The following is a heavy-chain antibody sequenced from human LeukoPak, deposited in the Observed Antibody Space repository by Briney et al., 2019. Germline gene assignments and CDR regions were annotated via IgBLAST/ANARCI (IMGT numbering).Heavy chain of an antibody. J-gene: IGHJ5*02. CDR3: ARQRKRYYGSGSYFGYNWFDP. Sequence: GSLRLSCAASGFTFSSYSMNWVRQAPGKGLEWIGEINHSGSTNYNPSLKSRVTISVDTSKNQFSLKLSSVTAADTAVYYCARQRKRYYGSGSYFGYNWFDPWGQGTLVTVSS. CDR1: GFTFSSYS. CDR2: INHSGST. D-gene: IGHD3-10*01. V-gene: IGHV4-34*01.